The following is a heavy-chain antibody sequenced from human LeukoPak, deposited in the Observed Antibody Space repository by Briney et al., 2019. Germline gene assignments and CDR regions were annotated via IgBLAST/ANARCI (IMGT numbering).Heavy chain of an antibody. J-gene: IGHJ4*02. CDR1: GYSFTSYL. CDR2: IDPSDSYT. D-gene: IGHD6-6*01. CDR3: ARHVGDYSSSSGGDY. Sequence: GESLKISCKGSGYSFTSYLISWVRQMPGTGLEWMGRIDPSDSYTNYSPSFQGHVTISADKSSSAAYLQWSSLKASDTAMYYCARHVGDYSSSSGGDYWGQGTLVTVSS. V-gene: IGHV5-10-1*01.